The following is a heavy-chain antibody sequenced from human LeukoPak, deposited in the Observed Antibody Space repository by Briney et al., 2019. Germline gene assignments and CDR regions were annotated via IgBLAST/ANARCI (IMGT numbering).Heavy chain of an antibody. CDR2: INTSGGTT. Sequence: GGSLRLSCAASGFTFSSYGMSWVRQAPGKGLEWVSGINTSGGTTYYADSVKGRFTISRDNSKNTLYLQMNSLRADDTAAYYCAKDPPTVMANAFHIWGQGTMVTVSS. CDR1: GFTFSSYG. J-gene: IGHJ3*02. CDR3: AKDPPTVMANAFHI. V-gene: IGHV3-23*01. D-gene: IGHD5-18*01.